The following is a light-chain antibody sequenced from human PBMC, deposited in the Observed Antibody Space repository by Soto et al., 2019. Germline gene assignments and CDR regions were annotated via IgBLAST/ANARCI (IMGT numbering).Light chain of an antibody. Sequence: DIQMTQSPSSLSASVGDRVTITCRASQTINNYVSWYQQKPGKAPKSLIYAASTLQRGVPTRFSGSGSGTDFTLTINSLQPVDSAIYYCQQSAKIPRTFGQGTKVEI. CDR3: QQSAKIPRT. CDR2: AAS. V-gene: IGKV1-39*01. CDR1: QTINNY. J-gene: IGKJ1*01.